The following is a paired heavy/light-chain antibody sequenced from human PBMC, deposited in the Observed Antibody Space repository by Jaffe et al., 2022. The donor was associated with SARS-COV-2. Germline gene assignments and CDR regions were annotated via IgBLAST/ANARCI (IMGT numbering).Light chain of an antibody. Sequence: DIQMTQSPSTLSASVGDRVTITCRASQSISSWLAWYQQKPGKAPKLVIYKASSLESGVPSRFSGSGSGTEFTLTISSLQPDDFATYYCQQYRGTFGQGTKVEIK. J-gene: IGKJ1*01. V-gene: IGKV1-5*03. CDR3: QQYRGT. CDR1: QSISSW. CDR2: KAS.
Heavy chain of an antibody. V-gene: IGHV1-3*04. CDR2: INTGNGDT. Sequence: QAQLVQSGAEVKKPGASVKVSCKASGYTFTTYAMHWVRQAPGQRLEWMGWINTGNGDTKYSQRFQGRATITRDTSASTAYMELSSLRSEDTAVYYCATDRDSSNWAPIDCWGQGTLLTVSS. J-gene: IGHJ4*02. CDR3: ATDRDSSNWAPIDC. CDR1: GYTFTTYA. D-gene: IGHD6-13*01.